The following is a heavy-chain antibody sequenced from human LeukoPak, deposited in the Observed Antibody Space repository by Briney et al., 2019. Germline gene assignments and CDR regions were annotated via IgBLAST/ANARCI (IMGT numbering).Heavy chain of an antibody. CDR3: ARDSADNDGYYYGVDY. Sequence: SQTLSLTCAISGDIVSSNSAAWNWIRQSPSRGLEWLGRTYYRSKWSHDYAVSVKSRITINPDTSKNQFSMQLNSVTPEDTAVYYCARDSADNDGYYYGVDYWGQGTLVTVSS. D-gene: IGHD3-22*01. CDR2: TYYRSKWSH. V-gene: IGHV6-1*01. J-gene: IGHJ4*02. CDR1: GDIVSSNSAA.